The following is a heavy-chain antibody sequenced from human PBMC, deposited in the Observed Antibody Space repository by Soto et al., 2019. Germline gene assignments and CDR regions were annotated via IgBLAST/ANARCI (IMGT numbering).Heavy chain of an antibody. CDR2: IIPIFGTA. J-gene: IGHJ3*02. CDR1: GGTFSSYA. V-gene: IGHV1-69*12. CDR3: ARDQPAVAQIVLNAFDI. D-gene: IGHD6-19*01. Sequence: QVQLVQSGAEVKKPGSSVKVSCKASGGTFSSYAISWVRQAPGQGLEWMGGIIPIFGTANYAQKFQGRVTITADESTSTAYMELSSLRSEDTAVYYCARDQPAVAQIVLNAFDIWGQGTMVTVSS.